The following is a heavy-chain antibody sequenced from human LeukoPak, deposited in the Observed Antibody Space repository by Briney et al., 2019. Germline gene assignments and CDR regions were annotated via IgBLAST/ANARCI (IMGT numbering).Heavy chain of an antibody. J-gene: IGHJ3*02. CDR1: GYTFTSYY. V-gene: IGHV1-46*01. CDR2: INPSGGST. D-gene: IGHD1-26*01. Sequence: ASVKVSCKASGYTFTSYYMHWVRQAPGQGLEWMGIINPSGGSTSYAQKFQGRVTMTRDTSTSTVYMELSSLRSEDTAVYYCARIVGATTAFDIWGQGTMVPSLQ. CDR3: ARIVGATTAFDI.